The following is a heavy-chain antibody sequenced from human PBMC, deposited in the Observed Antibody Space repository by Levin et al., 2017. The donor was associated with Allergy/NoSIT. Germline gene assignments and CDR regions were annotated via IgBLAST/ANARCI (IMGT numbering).Heavy chain of an antibody. CDR1: GFTFGDYA. V-gene: IGHV3-49*03. D-gene: IGHD1-26*01. CDR2: IRSKAYGGTT. CDR3: TRDRWELFHLNFDY. Sequence: GGSLRLSCTASGFTFGDYAMSWFRQAPGKGLEWVGFIRSKAYGGTTEYAASVKGRFTISRDDSKSIAYLQMNSLKTEDTAVYYCTRDRWELFHLNFDYWGQGTLVTVSS. J-gene: IGHJ4*02.